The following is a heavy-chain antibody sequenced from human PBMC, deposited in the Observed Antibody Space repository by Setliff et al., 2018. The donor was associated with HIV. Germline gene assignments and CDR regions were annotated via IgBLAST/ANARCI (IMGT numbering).Heavy chain of an antibody. V-gene: IGHV5-51*01. Sequence: GESLKISCEASGYIFTNYWIGWVRQMPGKGLEWMGIIYPRDSDTRYSPSFQGQVTLSVDKSISTAYLQWSSLKASDTAMYYCVRHVSSSAVFDPWGQGTLVTVSS. CDR2: IYPRDSDT. J-gene: IGHJ5*02. CDR1: GYIFTNYW. CDR3: VRHVSSSAVFDP. D-gene: IGHD3-10*01.